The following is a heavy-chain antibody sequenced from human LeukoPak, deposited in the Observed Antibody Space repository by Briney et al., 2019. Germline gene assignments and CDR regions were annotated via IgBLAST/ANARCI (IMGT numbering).Heavy chain of an antibody. Sequence: GGSLRLSCAASGFTFSTYAMTWVRQAPGKGLECVSAISGSGSSTYFADSVKGRFTVSRDNSKNTLYLQMNSLRAEDTAVYYCAKGFYYDSSGYSAKGYYFDYWGQGTLVTVSS. CDR3: AKGFYYDSSGYSAKGYYFDY. V-gene: IGHV3-23*01. J-gene: IGHJ4*02. CDR2: ISGSGSST. D-gene: IGHD3-22*01. CDR1: GFTFSTYA.